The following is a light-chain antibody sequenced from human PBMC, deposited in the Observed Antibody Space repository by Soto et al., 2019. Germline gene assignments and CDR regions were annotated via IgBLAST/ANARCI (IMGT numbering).Light chain of an antibody. CDR1: QSISNF. CDR3: QQSYNFPRT. V-gene: IGKV1-39*01. J-gene: IGKJ1*01. CDR2: SAS. Sequence: DIQLTQSPSSLSASVGDRVTITCRASQSISNFLNWYQQKPGQAPKLLISSASKGQSGIPARFSGRGSGTEFTLTISSLQPEDSAAYCCQQSYNFPRTFGQGTKVDI.